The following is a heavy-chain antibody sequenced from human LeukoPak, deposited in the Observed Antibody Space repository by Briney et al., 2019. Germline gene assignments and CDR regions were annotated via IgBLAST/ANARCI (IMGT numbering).Heavy chain of an antibody. CDR3: ARDLKNDY. CDR1: GGSISDYY. D-gene: IGHD3-9*01. Sequence: SETLSLTCTVSGGSISDYYWNWMRQPPGKGLEWIGYIYYSGRTNYNPSLKSRVSISVDTSKNRFSLKLSSVTAADTAVYYCARDLKNDYWGQGTLVTVSS. CDR2: IYYSGRT. V-gene: IGHV4-59*01. J-gene: IGHJ4*02.